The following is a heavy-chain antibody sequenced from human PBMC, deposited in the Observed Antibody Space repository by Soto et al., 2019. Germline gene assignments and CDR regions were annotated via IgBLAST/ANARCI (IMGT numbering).Heavy chain of an antibody. CDR3: ARDRSPTYYDFWSGSRLPGRKDYAFDI. CDR2: ISAYNGNT. D-gene: IGHD3-3*01. CDR1: GYTFTSYG. J-gene: IGHJ3*02. V-gene: IGHV1-18*01. Sequence: VKVSCKASGYTFTSYGISWVRQAPGQGLEWMGWISAYNGNTNYAQKLQGKVTMTTDTSTSTAYMELRSLRSDDTAVYYCARDRSPTYYDFWSGSRLPGRKDYAFDIWGQGTMVTVSS.